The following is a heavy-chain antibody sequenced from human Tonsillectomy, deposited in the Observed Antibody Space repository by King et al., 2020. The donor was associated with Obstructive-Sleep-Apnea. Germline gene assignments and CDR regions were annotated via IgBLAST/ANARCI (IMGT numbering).Heavy chain of an antibody. V-gene: IGHV3-11*01. Sequence: QLVQSGGGLVKPGGSLRLSCAASEFTFSDYYMTWIRQAPGKGLELVSYISSSGFTIYYADSVKGRFTISRDNAKSSLPLQMTTLGAEDTAVYYCARAAGNWYFDLWGRGTLVTVSS. D-gene: IGHD6-25*01. J-gene: IGHJ2*01. CDR3: ARAAGNWYFDL. CDR2: ISSSGFTI. CDR1: EFTFSDYY.